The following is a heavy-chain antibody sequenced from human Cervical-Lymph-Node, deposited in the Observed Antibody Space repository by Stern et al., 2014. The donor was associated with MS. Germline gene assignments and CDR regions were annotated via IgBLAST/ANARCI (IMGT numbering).Heavy chain of an antibody. D-gene: IGHD4-11*01. Sequence: EMQLVESGAEVKKPGESLKISCKGSGYSFTSHWIGWVRQMPGKGLEWMGMVYPGDSDTRYSPSFQGQVTISADKSISTAYLQWSSLKASDTAIYYCARHQTDYKGRDYYYYGMDVWGQGTTVTVSS. J-gene: IGHJ6*02. CDR2: VYPGDSDT. V-gene: IGHV5-51*01. CDR3: ARHQTDYKGRDYYYYGMDV. CDR1: GYSFTSHW.